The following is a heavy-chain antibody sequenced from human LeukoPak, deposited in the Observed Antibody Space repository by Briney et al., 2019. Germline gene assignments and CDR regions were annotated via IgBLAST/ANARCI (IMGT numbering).Heavy chain of an antibody. Sequence: GASVKVSCKASGYTFTGYYMHWVRQAPGQGLEWMGWISPNSGGTNYAQKFQGRVTMTRDTSISTAYMELSRLRSDDTAVYYCARDPSDYGGNSDDAFDIWGQGTMVTVSS. CDR1: GYTFTGYY. CDR2: ISPNSGGT. V-gene: IGHV1-2*02. J-gene: IGHJ3*02. D-gene: IGHD4-23*01. CDR3: ARDPSDYGGNSDDAFDI.